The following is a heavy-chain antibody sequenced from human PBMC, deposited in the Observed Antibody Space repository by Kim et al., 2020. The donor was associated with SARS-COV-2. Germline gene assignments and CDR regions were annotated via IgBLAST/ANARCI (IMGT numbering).Heavy chain of an antibody. Sequence: ASVKVSCKASGYTFTSYGISWVRQAPGQGLEWMGWISAYNGNTNYAQKLQGRVTMTTDTSTSTAYMELRSLRSDDTAVYYCARDTYDFWSGYRQIDYGMDVWGQGTTVTVSS. CDR2: ISAYNGNT. D-gene: IGHD3-3*01. V-gene: IGHV1-18*04. CDR1: GYTFTSYG. CDR3: ARDTYDFWSGYRQIDYGMDV. J-gene: IGHJ6*02.